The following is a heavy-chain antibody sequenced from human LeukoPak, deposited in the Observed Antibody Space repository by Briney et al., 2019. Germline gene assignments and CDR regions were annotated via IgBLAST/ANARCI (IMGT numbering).Heavy chain of an antibody. D-gene: IGHD1-26*01. J-gene: IGHJ4*02. Sequence: SETLSLTCAVYGGSFSGYYWSWIRQPPGKGLEWIGEISHSGSTNYNPSLKSRVTISVDTSKNQFSLKLSSVTAADTAVYYCARLRSGSYKYWGQGTLVTVSS. V-gene: IGHV4-34*01. CDR2: ISHSGST. CDR3: ARLRSGSYKY. CDR1: GGSFSGYY.